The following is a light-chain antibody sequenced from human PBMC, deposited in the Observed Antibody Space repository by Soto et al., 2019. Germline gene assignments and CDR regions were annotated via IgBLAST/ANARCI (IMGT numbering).Light chain of an antibody. Sequence: QSVLTQPPSVSAAPGQRVTISCSGTSTNIGDNYVSWYQQHPGKAPKLMIFEVNKRPSGVSNRFSGSKSGNTASLTISGLKVEDEADYYCCSSGGSPTYVFGTGTKLTVL. CDR1: STNIGDNY. V-gene: IGLV2-23*02. J-gene: IGLJ1*01. CDR2: EVN. CDR3: CSSGGSPTYV.